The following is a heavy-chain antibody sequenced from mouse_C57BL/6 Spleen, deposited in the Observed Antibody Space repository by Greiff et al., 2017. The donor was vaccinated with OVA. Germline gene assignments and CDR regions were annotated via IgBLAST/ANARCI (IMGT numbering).Heavy chain of an antibody. J-gene: IGHJ4*01. CDR2: IDPSDSET. CDR1: GYTFTSYW. V-gene: IGHV1-52*01. Sequence: QVQLQQPGAELVRPGSSVQLSCKASGYTFTSYWMHWVKQRPIQGLEWIGNIDPSDSETPYNQKFKDKATLTVAKSSSTAYMQLISLTSEDSAVYYCARPHYYGSTYAIDYWGQGTSVTVSS. D-gene: IGHD1-1*01. CDR3: ARPHYYGSTYAIDY.